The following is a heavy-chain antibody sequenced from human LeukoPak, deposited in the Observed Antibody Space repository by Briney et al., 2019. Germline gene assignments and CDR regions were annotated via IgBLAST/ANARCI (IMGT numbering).Heavy chain of an antibody. CDR3: ARDDYYDSSGYYYYAFDI. J-gene: IGHJ3*02. D-gene: IGHD3-22*01. V-gene: IGHV3-30-3*01. CDR2: ISYDGSNK. Sequence: GRSLRLSCAASGFTFSSYAMHWVRQAPGKGLEWVAVISYDGSNKYYADSVKGRFTISRDNSKNTLYLQMNSLRAEDTAVYYCARDDYYDSSGYYYYAFDIWGQGTMVTVSS. CDR1: GFTFSSYA.